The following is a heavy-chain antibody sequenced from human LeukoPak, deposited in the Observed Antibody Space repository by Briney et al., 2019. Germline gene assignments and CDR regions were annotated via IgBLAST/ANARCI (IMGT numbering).Heavy chain of an antibody. J-gene: IGHJ4*02. CDR3: ARILCSGKSCYSGY. Sequence: PSETLSLTCTVSGGSITNFYGGWIRQSPGKGLELIGYIYYSGTTNYSPSLKSRVSISVDTSKKQFSLKLSSVTAADTAVYYCARILCSGKSCYSGYWGQGTLVTVSS. CDR2: IYYSGTT. V-gene: IGHV4-59*01. D-gene: IGHD2-15*01. CDR1: GGSITNFY.